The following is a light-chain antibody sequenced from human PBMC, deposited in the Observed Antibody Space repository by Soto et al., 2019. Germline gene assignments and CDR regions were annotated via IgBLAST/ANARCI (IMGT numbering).Light chain of an antibody. J-gene: IGKJ1*01. V-gene: IGKV3-20*01. CDR1: QSVSSSY. Sequence: EIVLTQSPGTLSLSPGERATLSCRASQSVSSSYLAWYQQKPGQAPRLLIYGASSRATGIPDRFSGSGSGTAFTLTISSLEPDDFAVYYCQPYGSPPVTFGQGTKV. CDR3: QPYGSPPVT. CDR2: GAS.